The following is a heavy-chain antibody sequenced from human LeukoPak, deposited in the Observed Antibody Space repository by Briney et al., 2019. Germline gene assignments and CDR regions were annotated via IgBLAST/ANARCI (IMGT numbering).Heavy chain of an antibody. V-gene: IGHV3-30*04. J-gene: IGHJ3*02. Sequence: PGGSLRLSCAASGFTFSTYAMHWVRQAPGKGLEWVAVISYDGSNKYYADSVKGRFTISRDNSKNTLYLQMNSLRAEDTAVYYCAKELGSGRAWAFDIWGQGTMVTVSS. CDR3: AKELGSGRAWAFDI. CDR2: ISYDGSNK. CDR1: GFTFSTYA. D-gene: IGHD3-10*01.